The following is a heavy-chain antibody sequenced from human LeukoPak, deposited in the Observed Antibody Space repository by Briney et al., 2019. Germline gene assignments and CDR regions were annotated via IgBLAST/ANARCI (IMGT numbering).Heavy chain of an antibody. CDR2: IIPIFGTA. CDR1: GGTFSSYA. CDR3: ARGKHRVNFYYYYMDV. D-gene: IGHD4-11*01. Sequence: ASVKVSCKASGGTFSSYAISWVRQAPGQGLEWTGGIIPIFGTANYAQKFQGRVTITADESTSTAYMELSSLRSEDTAVYCCARGKHRVNFYYYYMDVWGKGTTVTISS. J-gene: IGHJ6*03. V-gene: IGHV1-69*13.